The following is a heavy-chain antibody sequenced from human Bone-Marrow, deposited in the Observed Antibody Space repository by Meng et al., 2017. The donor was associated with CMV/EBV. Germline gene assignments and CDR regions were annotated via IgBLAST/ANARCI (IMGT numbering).Heavy chain of an antibody. D-gene: IGHD3-3*01. CDR2: IIPMFETT. Sequence: SVKVSCKASGGTFSSYAISWARQAPGQGLEWMGGIIPMFETTNYAHKFQGRVTITTDESTRTAYMELSSLRSEDTAVYYCARGGSTVFGVVIKTNWFDPWGQGTLVTVSS. J-gene: IGHJ5*02. CDR1: GGTFSSYA. CDR3: ARGGSTVFGVVIKTNWFDP. V-gene: IGHV1-69*05.